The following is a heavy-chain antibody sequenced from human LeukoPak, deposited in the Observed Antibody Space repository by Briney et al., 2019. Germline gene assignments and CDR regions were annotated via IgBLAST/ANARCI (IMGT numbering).Heavy chain of an antibody. Sequence: GASVRVSCKASGHTFIGYYMHWVRQAPGQGLEWMGWINANSGGTNYAQKFQGRVTMTRDTSISTAYMELSRLRSDDTAVYYCARVAVAGTSLKYYFDYWGQGTLVTVSS. D-gene: IGHD6-19*01. CDR3: ARVAVAGTSLKYYFDY. CDR2: INANSGGT. CDR1: GHTFIGYY. V-gene: IGHV1-2*02. J-gene: IGHJ4*02.